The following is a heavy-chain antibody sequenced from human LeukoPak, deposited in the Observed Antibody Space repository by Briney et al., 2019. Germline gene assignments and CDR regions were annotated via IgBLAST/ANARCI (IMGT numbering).Heavy chain of an antibody. Sequence: SETLSLTCTVSGGSINNYYWSWIRQPAGKGLEWIGLIYSSGSTSYNPSLKSRVTMSVDTSKKQFSLRLSSVTAADTAVYYCARYVPVRTGTTRASFDYWGLGTLVTVSS. D-gene: IGHD1-1*01. CDR2: IYSSGST. CDR3: ARYVPVRTGTTRASFDY. V-gene: IGHV4-4*07. CDR1: GGSINNYY. J-gene: IGHJ4*02.